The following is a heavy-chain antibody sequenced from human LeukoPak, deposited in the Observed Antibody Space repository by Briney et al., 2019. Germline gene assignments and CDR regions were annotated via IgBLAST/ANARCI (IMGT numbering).Heavy chain of an antibody. V-gene: IGHV4-34*01. CDR1: GGSFSGYY. Sequence: SETLSLTCVVYGGSFSGYYWSWIRQPPGKGLEWIGEINHSGSTNYNPPLKSRVTISVDTSKNQFSLKLSSVTAADTAVYYCARGLSGWYGGAYDYWGQGTLVTVSS. CDR3: ARGLSGWYGGAYDY. J-gene: IGHJ4*02. D-gene: IGHD6-19*01. CDR2: INHSGST.